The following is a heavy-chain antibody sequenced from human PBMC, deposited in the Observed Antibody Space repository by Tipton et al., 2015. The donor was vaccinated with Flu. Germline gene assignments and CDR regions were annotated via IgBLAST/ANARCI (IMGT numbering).Heavy chain of an antibody. CDR3: ARYNCSSISCYIDY. D-gene: IGHD2-2*02. CDR1: GYFIGSGYY. J-gene: IGHJ4*02. CDR2: IYHTGNT. V-gene: IGHV4-38-2*01. Sequence: TLSLTCSVSGYFIGSGYYWGWIRQPPGKGLEWIGNIYHTGNTYYNPSLKSRVTISVDRSKNQFSLKLSSVTAADTAVCYCARYNCSSISCYIDYWGQGTLVTVSS.